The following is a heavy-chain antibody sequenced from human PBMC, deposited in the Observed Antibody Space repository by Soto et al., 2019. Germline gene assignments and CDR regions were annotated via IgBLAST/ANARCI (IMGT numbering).Heavy chain of an antibody. J-gene: IGHJ1*01. V-gene: IGHV1-69*13. CDR2: IIAVFGRP. Sequence: ASVKVSCKASGGTFSSFGISWVRQAPGQGLEWMGGIIAVFGRPNYAQRFRGRLTITADESTNTSYMELIDLTSEDTAVYYCAREASGYDFWGQGTQVTVSS. CDR3: AREASGYDF. D-gene: IGHD5-12*01. CDR1: GGTFSSFG.